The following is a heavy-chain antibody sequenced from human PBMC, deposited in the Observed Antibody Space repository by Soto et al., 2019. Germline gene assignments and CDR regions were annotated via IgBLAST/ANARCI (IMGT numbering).Heavy chain of an antibody. V-gene: IGHV4-30-4*01. CDR2: IHVSGDT. CDR1: GGSISSGDYY. J-gene: IGHJ5*02. CDR3: ARIGTLLGIVTDNWFDP. D-gene: IGHD3-3*01. Sequence: SETLSLTCSVSGGSISSGDYYWSWIRQPPGRGLEWIGYIHVSGDTYYNPSLRSRLTTSVDTSKNQFSLYLSSVTAADTAVYYCARIGTLLGIVTDNWFDPWGQGTLVTVSS.